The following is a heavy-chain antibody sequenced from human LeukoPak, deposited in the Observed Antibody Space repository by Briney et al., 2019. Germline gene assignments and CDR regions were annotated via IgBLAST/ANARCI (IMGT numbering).Heavy chain of an antibody. CDR2: ISSSSSYI. V-gene: IGHV3-21*01. CDR1: GFTFSSYS. Sequence: GGSLRLSCAASGFTFSSYSMNWVRQAPGKGLEWVSSISSSSSYIYYADSVKGRFTISRDNAKNSLYLQMNSLRAEDTAVYYWGEWVFHFWGGYYREVDYWGQGTLVTVSS. D-gene: IGHD3-3*02. CDR3: GEWVFHFWGGYYREVDY. J-gene: IGHJ4*02.